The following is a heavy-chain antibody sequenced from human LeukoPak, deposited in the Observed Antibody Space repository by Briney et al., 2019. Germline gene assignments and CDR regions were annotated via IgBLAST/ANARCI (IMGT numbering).Heavy chain of an antibody. D-gene: IGHD6-6*01. CDR3: AKTPRARYFDY. J-gene: IGHJ4*02. Sequence: GGSLRLSCAASGFTFSSYAMSWVRQAPGKGLEWVSGISGSGDNTYYADSVKGRFTISRDNSKNTLYLQMSSLRVEDTAVYYCAKTPRARYFDYWGQGTLVAVSS. CDR2: ISGSGDNT. CDR1: GFTFSSYA. V-gene: IGHV3-23*01.